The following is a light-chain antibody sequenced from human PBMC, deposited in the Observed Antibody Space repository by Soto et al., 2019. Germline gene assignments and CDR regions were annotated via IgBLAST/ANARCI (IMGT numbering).Light chain of an antibody. V-gene: IGLV3-9*01. CDR2: RDN. J-gene: IGLJ2*01. CDR3: QVWDSSTVV. CDR1: NIGTKR. Sequence: SYELTQPLSVSVALGQTARITCGGNNIGTKRVHWYQQKPGQAPVLVIYRDNNRPSGIPERFSGSNSGNTATLTISRAQAGDEADYSCQVWDSSTVVFGGGTKVTVL.